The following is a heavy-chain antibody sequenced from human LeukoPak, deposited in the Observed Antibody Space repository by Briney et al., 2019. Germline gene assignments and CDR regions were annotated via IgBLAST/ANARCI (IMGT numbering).Heavy chain of an antibody. CDR3: ARDRWYKSRCHSPDY. Sequence: GGSLRLSCAASGFTFTNYALSWVRQAPGKGLEWVSALSGSGDSTYYADSVKGRFTISRDNSKNTISLQMNSLRVDDTAVYYCARDRWYKSRCHSPDYWGQGTLVTVSS. CDR1: GFTFTNYA. J-gene: IGHJ4*02. CDR2: LSGSGDST. V-gene: IGHV3-23*01. D-gene: IGHD1-1*01.